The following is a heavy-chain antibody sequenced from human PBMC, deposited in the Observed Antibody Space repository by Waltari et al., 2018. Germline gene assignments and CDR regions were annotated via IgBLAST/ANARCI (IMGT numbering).Heavy chain of an antibody. CDR1: GFTFSSYA. Sequence: EVQLLESGGGLVQPGGSLRLSCAASGFTFSSYAMSWVRQAPGKGLEWVSAISGSGGGTYYACSVKGRFTISRDNSKNTLYLQMNSLRAEDTAVYYCAKACIGYRNYFSFCDYYYYGMDVWGQGTTVTVSS. CDR2: ISGSGGGT. V-gene: IGHV3-23*01. CDR3: AKACIGYRNYFSFCDYYYYGMDV. J-gene: IGHJ6*02. D-gene: IGHD4-4*01.